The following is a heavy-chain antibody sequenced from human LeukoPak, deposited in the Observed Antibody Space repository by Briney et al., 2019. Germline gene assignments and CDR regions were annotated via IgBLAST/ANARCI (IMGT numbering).Heavy chain of an antibody. CDR3: ARSHRDGYNYFDY. D-gene: IGHD5-24*01. CDR2: IYYSGNT. CDR1: GGSISSGGYY. V-gene: IGHV4-31*03. Sequence: SETLSLTCTVSGGSISSGGYYWSWIRQHPGKGLEWIGYIYYSGNTYYNPSLMSRVTISVDTSKNQFSLKLSSVTAADTAVYYCARSHRDGYNYFDYWGQGTLVTVSS. J-gene: IGHJ4*02.